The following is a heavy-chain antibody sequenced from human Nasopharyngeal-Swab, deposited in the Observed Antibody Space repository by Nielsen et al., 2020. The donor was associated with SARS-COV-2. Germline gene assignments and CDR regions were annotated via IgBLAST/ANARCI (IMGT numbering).Heavy chain of an antibody. V-gene: IGHV4-59*08. CDR2: IYYSGST. CDR3: ARVQYALGIDY. Sequence: SETLSLTCTVSGGSISSYYWSWIRQPPGKGLEWIGYIYYSGSTNYNPSLKSRVTISVDTSKDQFSLKLSPVTAADTAVYYCARVQYALGIDYWGQGILVTVSS. D-gene: IGHD3-10*01. CDR1: GGSISSYY. J-gene: IGHJ4*02.